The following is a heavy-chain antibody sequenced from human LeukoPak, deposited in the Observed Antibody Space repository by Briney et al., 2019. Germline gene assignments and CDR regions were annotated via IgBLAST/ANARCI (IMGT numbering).Heavy chain of an antibody. V-gene: IGHV3-48*02. CDR1: GFTFSSMS. J-gene: IGHJ4*02. D-gene: IGHD6-13*01. CDR2: ISTSSSTI. CDR3: ARVRAGYYVDY. Sequence: HPGGFLRLSCAASGFTFSSMSMSWVRQAPGKGLEWVSYISTSSSTIYYADSVKGRFTISRDNAKNSLFLQLSSLRDEDTAVYYCARVRAGYYVDYWGQGTLVTVSP.